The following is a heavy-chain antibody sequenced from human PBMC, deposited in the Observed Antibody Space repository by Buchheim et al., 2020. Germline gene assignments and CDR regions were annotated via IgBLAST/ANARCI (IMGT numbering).Heavy chain of an antibody. D-gene: IGHD5-18*01. CDR1: GFTFSSYG. V-gene: IGHV3-30*18. CDR2: ISYDGSNK. CDR3: AKDRAAMAYYYYYGMDV. Sequence: QVQLVESGGGVVQPGRSLRLSCAASGFTFSSYGMHWVRQAPGKGLEWVAVISYDGSNKYYADSVKGRFTISRDNSKNKLYLQMNSLRAEDTAVYYCAKDRAAMAYYYYYGMDVWGQGTT. J-gene: IGHJ6*02.